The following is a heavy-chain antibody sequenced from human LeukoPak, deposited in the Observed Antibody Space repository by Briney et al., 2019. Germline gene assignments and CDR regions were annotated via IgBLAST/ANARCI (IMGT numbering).Heavy chain of an antibody. J-gene: IGHJ3*02. Sequence: PSETLSLTCTVSGGSISSYYWSWIRQPPGKGLEWIGYIYYSGSTNYNPSLKSRVTISVDTSKNQFSLKLSSVTAADTAVYYCVRGYHYDSSGYYHDAFDIWGQGTMVTVSS. D-gene: IGHD3-22*01. CDR2: IYYSGST. V-gene: IGHV4-59*01. CDR3: VRGYHYDSSGYYHDAFDI. CDR1: GGSISSYY.